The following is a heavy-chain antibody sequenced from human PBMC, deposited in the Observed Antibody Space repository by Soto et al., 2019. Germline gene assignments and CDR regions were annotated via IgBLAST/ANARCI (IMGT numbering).Heavy chain of an antibody. Sequence: QVQLVQCGAEVKKPGSSVKVSCKASGRTFSSYAISWVRQAPGLGLAWMGGVIPIFGTANYAQKFQGRVTITADESTSTAYIEMSSLRSEDTAVYYCATQPASIAALLGAFDFWGQGTMVTVSS. J-gene: IGHJ3*01. CDR3: ATQPASIAALLGAFDF. D-gene: IGHD3-3*02. CDR1: GRTFSSYA. V-gene: IGHV1-69*12. CDR2: VIPIFGTA.